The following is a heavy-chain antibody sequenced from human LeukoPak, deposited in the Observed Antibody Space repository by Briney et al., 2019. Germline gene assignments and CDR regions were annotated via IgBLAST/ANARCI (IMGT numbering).Heavy chain of an antibody. CDR2: FSLGGSGTT. CDR3: ARWDDSAWAFCT. Sequence: PSETLSLTCIVSGASITTYSWDWLRQSPGKGLEWIGYFSLGGSGTTSYTSSLTSRVTISRDTSKNQLSLKLTSVTAADTAVYYCARWDDSAWAFCTWGPGTLGTVSS. CDR1: GASITTYS. V-gene: IGHV4-59*08. J-gene: IGHJ5*02. D-gene: IGHD6-19*01.